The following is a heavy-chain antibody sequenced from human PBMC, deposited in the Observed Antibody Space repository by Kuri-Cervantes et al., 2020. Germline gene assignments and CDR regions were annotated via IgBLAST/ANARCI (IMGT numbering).Heavy chain of an antibody. CDR3: ARGSGLRQQLVLRY. V-gene: IGHV1-8*01. J-gene: IGHJ4*01. CDR2: MNPNSGNT. Sequence: ASVKVSCKASGYTFTSYDINWVRQAAGQGLEWMGWMNPNSGNTGYAQKFQGRVTMTRNTSISTAYMELSSLRSEDTAVYYCARGSGLRQQLVLRYWGHGTLVTVSS. D-gene: IGHD6-13*01. CDR1: GYTFTSYD.